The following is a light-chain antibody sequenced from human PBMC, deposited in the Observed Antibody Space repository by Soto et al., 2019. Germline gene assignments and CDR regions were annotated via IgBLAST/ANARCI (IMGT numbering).Light chain of an antibody. CDR2: LNSDGSH. V-gene: IGLV4-69*01. CDR1: SGHSSYA. Sequence: QAVLTQSPSASASLGASVKLTCTLSSGHSSYAIAWHQQQPEKGPRYLMKLNSDGSHSKGDGIPDRFSGSSSGAERYLTISSLQSEDESEYYCQAWDSGTVVFGGGTKVTVI. J-gene: IGLJ2*01. CDR3: QAWDSGTVV.